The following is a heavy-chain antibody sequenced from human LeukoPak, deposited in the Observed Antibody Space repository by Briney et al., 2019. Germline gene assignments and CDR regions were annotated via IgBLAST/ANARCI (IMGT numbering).Heavy chain of an antibody. Sequence: SETLSLTCPVSGDSISSFSWSWIRQSPGKRLEWIGYLYYSGTANYNPSLRSRVTISSDTSKNQFSLKLSSLTAADTAMYYCARGPSSGQYVSPLDYWGQGTLVTVSS. CDR2: LYYSGTA. V-gene: IGHV4-59*01. CDR1: GDSISSFS. D-gene: IGHD6-25*01. J-gene: IGHJ4*02. CDR3: ARGPSSGQYVSPLDY.